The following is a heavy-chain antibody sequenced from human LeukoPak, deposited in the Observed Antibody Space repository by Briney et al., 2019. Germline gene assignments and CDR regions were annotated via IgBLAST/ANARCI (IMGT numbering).Heavy chain of an antibody. CDR1: GYTFTSYG. Sequence: ASVKVSCKASGYTFTSYGISWVRQAPGQGLEWMGWISAYNGNTNYAQKLQGRVTMTTDTSTSTAYMELRSLRSDDTAVYYCATYSYYDSSGYNFDYWGQGTLVTVSP. CDR2: ISAYNGNT. J-gene: IGHJ4*02. D-gene: IGHD3-22*01. CDR3: ATYSYYDSSGYNFDY. V-gene: IGHV1-18*01.